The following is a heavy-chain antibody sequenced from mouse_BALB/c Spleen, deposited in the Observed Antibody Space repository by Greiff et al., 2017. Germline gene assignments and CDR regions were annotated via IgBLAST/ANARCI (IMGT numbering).Heavy chain of an antibody. V-gene: IGHV1-69*01. Sequence: VQLQQPGAELVMPGASVKMSCKASGYTFTDYWMHWVKQRPGQGLEWIGAIDTSDSYTSYNQKFKGKATLTVDESSSTAYMQLSSLTSEDAAVYYCARENAWLAYWGQGTLVTVSA. J-gene: IGHJ3*01. CDR3: ARENAWLAY. CDR1: GYTFTDYW. CDR2: IDTSDSYT.